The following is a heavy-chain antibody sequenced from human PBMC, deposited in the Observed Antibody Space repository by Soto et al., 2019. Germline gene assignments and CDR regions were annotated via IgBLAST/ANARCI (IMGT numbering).Heavy chain of an antibody. CDR3: ARFPLGYSSSHYFDF. CDR2: IYDNRTF. J-gene: IGHJ4*02. V-gene: IGHV4-61*01. CDR1: GGSVSSGSFY. Sequence: SETLSLTCTVSGGSVSSGSFYWSWIRQPPGKGLEWIGFIYDNRTFNYNASLKSRVTISVDTSKHQFSLKLSSVTAADTAVYYCARFPLGYSSSHYFDFWGQGALVTVSS. D-gene: IGHD6-6*01.